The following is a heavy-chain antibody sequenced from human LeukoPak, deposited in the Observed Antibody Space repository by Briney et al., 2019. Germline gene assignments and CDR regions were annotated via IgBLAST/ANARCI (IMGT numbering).Heavy chain of an antibody. CDR1: GGSFSGYY. CDR3: ARGRVTPGAFDV. J-gene: IGHJ3*01. V-gene: IGHV4-34*01. D-gene: IGHD2-21*02. CDR2: INHSGSA. Sequence: KPSETLSLTCAVYGGSFSGYYWSWIRQPPGKGLEWIGEINHSGSANYNPSLKSRVTISVDTSNNQFSLKLSSVTAADTAVYYCARGRVTPGAFDVWGQGTMVTVSS.